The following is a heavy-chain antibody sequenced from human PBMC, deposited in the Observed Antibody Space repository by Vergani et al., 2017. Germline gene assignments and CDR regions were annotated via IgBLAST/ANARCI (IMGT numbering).Heavy chain of an antibody. CDR2: IYYSGST. CDR1: GGSISSYY. CDR3: ARDYVWGSYRQSNWFDP. J-gene: IGHJ5*02. D-gene: IGHD3-16*02. Sequence: QVQLQQWGAGLLKPSETLSLTCAVYGGSISSYYWSWIRQPPGKGLEWIGYIYYSGSTNYNPSLKSRVTISVDTSKNQFSLKLSSVTAADTAVYYCARDYVWGSYRQSNWFDPWGQGTLVTVSS. V-gene: IGHV4-59*12.